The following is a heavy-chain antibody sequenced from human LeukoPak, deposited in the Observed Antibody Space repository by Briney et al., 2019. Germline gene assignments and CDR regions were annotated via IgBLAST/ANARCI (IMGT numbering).Heavy chain of an antibody. CDR3: ARGSYDSSGYLSDY. J-gene: IGHJ4*02. CDR2: INSDGSST. D-gene: IGHD3-22*01. CDR1: GFTFSSYW. V-gene: IGHV3-74*01. Sequence: GGSLRLSCAASGFTFSSYWMHWVRQAPGKGLVWVSRINSDGSSTSYADSVKGRFTISRDIAKNTLYLQMNSLRAEDTAVYYCARGSYDSSGYLSDYWGQGTLVTVSS.